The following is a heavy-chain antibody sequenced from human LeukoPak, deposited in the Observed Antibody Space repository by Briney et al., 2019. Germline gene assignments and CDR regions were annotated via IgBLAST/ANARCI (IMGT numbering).Heavy chain of an antibody. CDR1: GGSMRSYY. CDR3: ARGYGPSSSGWDS. V-gene: IGHV4-59*01. J-gene: IGHJ4*02. CDR2: IHYSGNT. Sequence: SETLTLTCSVSGGSMRSYYWSWIRQPPGKGLEGIGYIHYSGNTNYNPSLKSRVSISLDMSKNHFSLALNSVTAADTALYYCARGYGPSSSGWDSWGQGTLVTVSS. D-gene: IGHD6-19*01.